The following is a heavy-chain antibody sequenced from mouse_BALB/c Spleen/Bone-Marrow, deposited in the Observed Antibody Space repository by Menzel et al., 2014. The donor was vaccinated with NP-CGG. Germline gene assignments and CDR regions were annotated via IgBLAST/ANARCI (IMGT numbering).Heavy chain of an antibody. Sequence: VHVKQSGPELVKPGASVKISCKASGYSFTDYFMNWVKQSHGKSLEWIGRINPYNGVTFYNQNFKGKATLTVDKSSSTSHMELLSLTSEDSAVYYCRIWANWGQGTTLTVSS. J-gene: IGHJ2*01. V-gene: IGHV1-37*01. CDR3: RIWAN. CDR1: GYSFTDYF. CDR2: INPYNGVT. D-gene: IGHD1-1*02.